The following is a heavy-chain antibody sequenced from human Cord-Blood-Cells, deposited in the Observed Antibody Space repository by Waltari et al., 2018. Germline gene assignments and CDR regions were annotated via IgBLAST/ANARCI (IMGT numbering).Heavy chain of an antibody. J-gene: IGHJ6*03. V-gene: IGHV4-59*08. CDR2: IYYSGST. CDR3: ARRSIAAAGTNYYYYYMDV. CDR1: GGSISSYY. D-gene: IGHD6-13*01. Sequence: QVQLQESGPGLVKPSETLSLTCTVSGGSISSYYWSWIRQPPGKGLEWIGYIYYSGSTNSHPALKSRVTISVDTSKNQFSLKLSSVTAADTAVYYCARRSIAAAGTNYYYYYMDVWGKGTTVTVSS.